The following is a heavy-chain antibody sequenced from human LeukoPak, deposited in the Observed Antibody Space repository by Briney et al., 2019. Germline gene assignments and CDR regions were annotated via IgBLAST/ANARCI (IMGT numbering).Heavy chain of an antibody. CDR3: AGDYHASGSYSR. Sequence: ASVKVSCKASGYTFTKYAIHWVRQAPGQRLEWMGWIDGGNGNIKFSQKFQGRVTFTRDTSASTAYMELNSLRSEDTAVYYCAGDYHASGSYSRWGQGTLVTVSS. CDR1: GYTFTKYA. CDR2: IDGGNGNI. V-gene: IGHV1-3*01. D-gene: IGHD3-10*01. J-gene: IGHJ4*02.